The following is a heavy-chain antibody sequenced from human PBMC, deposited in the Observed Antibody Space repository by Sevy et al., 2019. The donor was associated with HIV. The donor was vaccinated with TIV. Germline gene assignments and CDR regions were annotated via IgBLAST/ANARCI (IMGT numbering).Heavy chain of an antibody. V-gene: IGHV3-53*01. CDR2: IYSGGTT. CDR1: GFTVSTNY. CDR3: AREVGDGYNPRYYFDF. J-gene: IGHJ4*02. D-gene: IGHD5-12*01. Sequence: GESLKISCAASGFTVSTNYLSWVRQAPGKGLEWVSVIYSGGTTYYADSVKGRFTISRDKSKNTLYLQMNSLRAEDTAVYYCAREVGDGYNPRYYFDFWGQGTLVTVSS.